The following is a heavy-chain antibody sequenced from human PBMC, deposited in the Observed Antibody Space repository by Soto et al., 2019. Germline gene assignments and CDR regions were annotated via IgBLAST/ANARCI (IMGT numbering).Heavy chain of an antibody. V-gene: IGHV5-51*01. Sequence: EVQLVQSGAEVKKPGESLKICCKGSGYNFTNYWIGWVRQMPGKGLEWMGIIYPFDSDVRYSPSFQGQVTISADQSISTAFLQWSSLRASDSALYYCVRRPSVVTGFDFWGQGTTVTVSS. D-gene: IGHD2-15*01. CDR2: IYPFDSDV. J-gene: IGHJ4*02. CDR3: VRRPSVVTGFDF. CDR1: GYNFTNYW.